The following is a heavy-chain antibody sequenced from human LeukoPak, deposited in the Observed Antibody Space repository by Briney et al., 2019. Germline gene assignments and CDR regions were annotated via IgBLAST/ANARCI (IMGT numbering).Heavy chain of an antibody. D-gene: IGHD3-22*01. Sequence: SETLSLTCTVSGGSISSSSYYWGWIRQPPGKGLEWIGSIYYSGSTYYNPSLKSRVTISVDTSKNQFSLKLSSVTAADTAVYYCARQPPWDYYGSSGLFDYWGQGTLVTVSS. CDR2: IYYSGST. CDR1: GGSISSSSYY. CDR3: ARQPPWDYYGSSGLFDY. J-gene: IGHJ4*02. V-gene: IGHV4-39*01.